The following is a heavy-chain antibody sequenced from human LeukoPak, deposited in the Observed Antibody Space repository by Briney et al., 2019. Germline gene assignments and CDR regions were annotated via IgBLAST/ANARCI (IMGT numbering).Heavy chain of an antibody. Sequence: GASVKVSCKASGYTFTSYYMHWVRQAPGQGLEWMGIINPSGGSTSYAQKFQGRVTMTRDTSTSTAYMELRSLRSDDTAVYYCARQSFPTYYDFWSGYPHWFDPWGQGTLVTVSS. CDR1: GYTFTSYY. CDR2: INPSGGST. J-gene: IGHJ5*02. V-gene: IGHV1-46*01. D-gene: IGHD3-3*01. CDR3: ARQSFPTYYDFWSGYPHWFDP.